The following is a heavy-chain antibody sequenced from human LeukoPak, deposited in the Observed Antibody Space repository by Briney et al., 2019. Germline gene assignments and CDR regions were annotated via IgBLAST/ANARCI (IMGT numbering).Heavy chain of an antibody. CDR3: ARDGGGDIVMAFAFDI. CDR1: GFTFSDYY. D-gene: IGHD2-15*01. CDR2: ISTSTSYT. J-gene: IGHJ3*02. V-gene: IGHV3-11*05. Sequence: SGGSLRLSCAASGFTFSDYYMSWIRQAPGKGLEWVSFISTSTSYTNYADSVKGRFTISRDNAKNSLYLQMNSLRAEDTAVYYCARDGGGDIVMAFAFDIWGQGTMVTVSS.